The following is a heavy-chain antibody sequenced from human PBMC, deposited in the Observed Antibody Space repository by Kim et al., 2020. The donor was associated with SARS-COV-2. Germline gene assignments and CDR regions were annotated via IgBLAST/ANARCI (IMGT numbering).Heavy chain of an antibody. CDR2: ISGSGGST. CDR1: GFTFSSYA. CDR3: ARSGITIFGVVIMRDYFDY. D-gene: IGHD3-3*01. J-gene: IGHJ4*02. Sequence: GGSLRLSCAASGFTFSSYAMSWVRQAPGKGLEWVSAISGSGGSTYYADSVKGRFTISRDNSKNTLYLQMNSLRAEDTAVYYCARSGITIFGVVIMRDYFDYWCQGTLVTVSS. V-gene: IGHV3-23*01.